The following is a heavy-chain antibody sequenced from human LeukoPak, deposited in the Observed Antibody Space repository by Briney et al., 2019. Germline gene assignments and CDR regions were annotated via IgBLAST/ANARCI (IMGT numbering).Heavy chain of an antibody. CDR1: GFTVSTNY. V-gene: IGHV3-53*01. CDR2: IYSDGRT. Sequence: GGSLRLSCAASGFTVSTNYMSWVRQAPRKGLEWVSVIYSDGRTYYADSVKGRFTISRDNSTNTLYLQMNSLRAEDTAVYYCARDSGRFDVFDIWGQGTMVTVSS. J-gene: IGHJ3*02. CDR3: ARDSGRFDVFDI. D-gene: IGHD3-10*01.